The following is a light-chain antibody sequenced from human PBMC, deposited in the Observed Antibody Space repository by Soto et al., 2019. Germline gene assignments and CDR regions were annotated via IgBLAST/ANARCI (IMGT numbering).Light chain of an antibody. CDR1: SSDIGAYNY. J-gene: IGLJ3*02. CDR3: SSYTTSLTLV. Sequence: QSALTQPASVSGSPGQSITISCTGTSSDIGAYNYVSWYQQHPGKAPKLLIYGLTNRPSGVSNRSSGSKSGNTASLTISGLQAEDDADYYCSSYTTSLTLVFGGGTKVTVL. V-gene: IGLV2-14*01. CDR2: GLT.